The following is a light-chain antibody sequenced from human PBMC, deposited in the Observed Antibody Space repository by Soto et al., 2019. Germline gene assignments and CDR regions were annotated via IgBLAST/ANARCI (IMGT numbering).Light chain of an antibody. CDR3: SSYTSSSTRGV. CDR2: DVS. J-gene: IGLJ1*01. V-gene: IGLV2-14*01. CDR1: SSDVGGYNY. Sequence: QSALTQPASVSGSPGQSITISCTGTSSDVGGYNYVSWYQQHPGKAPKLMIYDVSNRPSGVSNRFSGSKSGNTASLTISRLQAEDEADYYCSSYTSSSTRGVFGTGTKLTVL.